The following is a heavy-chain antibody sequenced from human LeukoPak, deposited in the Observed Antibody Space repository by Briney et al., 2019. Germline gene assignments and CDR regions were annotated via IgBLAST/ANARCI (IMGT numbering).Heavy chain of an antibody. Sequence: PGGSLRLSCAASGFTFSTYSMNWVRQAPGRGLEWVPSISSSGTYIYYADSMRGRFTISRDNSKNSLYLQMNSLRAEDTAVYYCASSSPRRDDYISNYFDYWGQGTLVTVSS. CDR2: ISSSGTYI. CDR3: ASSSPRRDDYISNYFDY. CDR1: GFTFSTYS. J-gene: IGHJ4*02. V-gene: IGHV3-21*01. D-gene: IGHD5-24*01.